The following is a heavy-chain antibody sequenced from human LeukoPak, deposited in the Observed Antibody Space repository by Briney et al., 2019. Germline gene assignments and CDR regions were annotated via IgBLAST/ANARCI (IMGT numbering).Heavy chain of an antibody. J-gene: IGHJ5*02. Sequence: VGSLRLSCAASGFSFSTYWMHWVRQVPGTGLVWVSRTNTDGSITDYADSVKGRFTISRDNAKDTLYLQMNSLRPEDTAVYYCGRDLGGRGGAWGQGTLVTVSS. D-gene: IGHD1-26*01. CDR1: GFSFSTYW. V-gene: IGHV3-74*01. CDR3: GRDLGGRGGA. CDR2: TNTDGSIT.